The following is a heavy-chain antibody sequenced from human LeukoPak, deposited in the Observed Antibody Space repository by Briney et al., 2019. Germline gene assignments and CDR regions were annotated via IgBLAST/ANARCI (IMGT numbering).Heavy chain of an antibody. Sequence: GGSLRLSCTASDFNFSSYWMDWVRQAPGKGLQWVAHIKEDGSETEYVDSVKGRFTISRDNKKRSLFLPMDDLRVEDMGLYYCXRXXXXXXXRALDLXGQGTMVTVSS. V-gene: IGHV3-7*01. J-gene: IGHJ3*01. CDR2: IKEDGSET. CDR3: XRXXXXXXXRALDL. CDR1: DFNFSSYW.